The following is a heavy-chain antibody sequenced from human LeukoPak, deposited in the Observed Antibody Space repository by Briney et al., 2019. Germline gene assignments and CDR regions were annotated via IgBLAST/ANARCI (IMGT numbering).Heavy chain of an antibody. V-gene: IGHV3-7*05. J-gene: IGHJ4*02. CDR2: IKEDGNKK. Sequence: TGGSLRLSCAASGFTFSRYWMTWVRQAPGEGLEWVANIKEDGNKKYYVDSVKGRFTISRDNAKNSLYLEMNSLRPEDTAVYFCARGEAFCDYWGQGARVTGSS. CDR1: GFTFSRYW. CDR3: ARGEAFCDY.